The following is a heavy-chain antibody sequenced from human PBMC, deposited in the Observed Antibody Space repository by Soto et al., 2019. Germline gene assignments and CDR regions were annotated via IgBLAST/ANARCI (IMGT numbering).Heavy chain of an antibody. V-gene: IGHV3-66*01. J-gene: IGHJ6*03. Sequence: EVQLVESGGGLVQPGGSLRLSCAASGFTVSSNYMSWVRQAPGKGLEWVSVIYSGGSTYYADSVQGRFTISRDNSKNTLYLQMNSLRAEDTAVYYCARAYCSSTSCYYYYYMDGWGKGTTVTVSS. CDR3: ARAYCSSTSCYYYYYMDG. CDR1: GFTVSSNY. D-gene: IGHD2-2*01. CDR2: IYSGGST.